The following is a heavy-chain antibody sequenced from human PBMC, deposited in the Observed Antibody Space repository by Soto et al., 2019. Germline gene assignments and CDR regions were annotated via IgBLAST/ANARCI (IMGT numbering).Heavy chain of an antibody. CDR1: GGTFSSYA. CDR3: ARDRQKYSSSDDYFDY. D-gene: IGHD6-6*01. V-gene: IGHV1-69*13. Sequence: ASVKVSCKASGGTFSSYAISWVRQAPGQGLEWMGGIIPIFGTANYAQKFQGRVTITADESTSTAYMELSSLRSEDTAVYYCARDRQKYSSSDDYFDYWGQGTTVTVSS. J-gene: IGHJ4*03. CDR2: IIPIFGTA.